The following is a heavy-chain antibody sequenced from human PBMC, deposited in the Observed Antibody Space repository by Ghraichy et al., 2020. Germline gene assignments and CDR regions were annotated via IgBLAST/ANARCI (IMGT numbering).Heavy chain of an antibody. D-gene: IGHD3-10*01. CDR2: IYYTGST. V-gene: IGHV4-39*01. J-gene: IGHJ4*02. Sequence: ESLNISCTVSGGSISSTDYYCNWIRQSPGNGLEWIGGIYYTGSTYYNPSLKSRVTISVDTSKNQFSLNLGSVTAADTAVYYCARSYGSYVDWGQGTLVTVSS. CDR3: ARSYGSYVD. CDR1: GGSISSTDYY.